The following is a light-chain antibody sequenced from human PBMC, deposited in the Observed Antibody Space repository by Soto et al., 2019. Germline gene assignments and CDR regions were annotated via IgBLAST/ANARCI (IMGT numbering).Light chain of an antibody. CDR1: QSLTRN. J-gene: IGKJ1*01. Sequence: EIVMTQSPGTLSVSPGERVTLSCRASQSLTRNLAWYQHKPGQSPRLLIYGASARATGIPDRFSGSGSGTDFSLTIRRLEPDDFAVYYCQKYGNFWTFGQGTKVDIK. CDR2: GAS. CDR3: QKYGNFWT. V-gene: IGKV3-20*01.